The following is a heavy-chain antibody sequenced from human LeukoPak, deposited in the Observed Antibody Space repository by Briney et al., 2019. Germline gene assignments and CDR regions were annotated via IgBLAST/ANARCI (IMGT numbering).Heavy chain of an antibody. D-gene: IGHD2-15*01. V-gene: IGHV4-4*02. Sequence: SETLSLTCAVSGGSISSSNWWSWVRQPPGKGLEWIGEIYHSGSTNYNPSLKSRVTISVDKSKNQFSLKLSSVTAADTAVYYCARHRHGNYYYGMDVWGQGTTVTVSS. CDR2: IYHSGST. J-gene: IGHJ6*02. CDR1: GGSISSSNW. CDR3: ARHRHGNYYYGMDV.